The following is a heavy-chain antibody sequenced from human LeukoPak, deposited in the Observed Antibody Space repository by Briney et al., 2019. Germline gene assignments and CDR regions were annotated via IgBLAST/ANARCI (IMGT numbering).Heavy chain of an antibody. V-gene: IGHV3-23*01. J-gene: IGHJ5*02. CDR3: AAQRDCSSTSCYKNSGWFDP. Sequence: PGGSLRLSCAASGFTFSSYAMSWVRQAPGKGLECVSVISGSGGSTYYADSVKRRFTISRDNSKNTLYLQMNSLRAEDTAVYYCAAQRDCSSTSCYKNSGWFDPWGQGTLVTVSS. CDR1: GFTFSSYA. D-gene: IGHD2-2*02. CDR2: ISGSGGST.